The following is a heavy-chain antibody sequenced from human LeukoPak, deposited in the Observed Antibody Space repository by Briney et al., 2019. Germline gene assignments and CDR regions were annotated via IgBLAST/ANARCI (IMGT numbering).Heavy chain of an antibody. D-gene: IGHD4-11*01. CDR3: ARDSSNYERWFDP. CDR1: GFTFSSFS. J-gene: IGHJ5*02. CDR2: ISSSSSYI. Sequence: GGSLKLSCAASGFTFSSFSMNGVRQAPGKGLEWVSSISSSSSYIYYADSVKGRFTISRDNAKNSLYLQMNSLRAEDTAVYYCARDSSNYERWFDPWGQGTLVTVSS. V-gene: IGHV3-21*01.